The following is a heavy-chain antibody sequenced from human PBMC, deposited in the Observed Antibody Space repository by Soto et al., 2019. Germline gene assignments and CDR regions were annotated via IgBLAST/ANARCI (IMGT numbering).Heavy chain of an antibody. V-gene: IGHV5-51*01. Sequence: PGESLKISCKGSGNSFTSYWIAWVRQMSGKGLEWMGIIYPGGSNIRYSPSFQGQVTISADKSITTAYLQWSSLKASDTAMYYCARVRLPMTTVGAFDIWGQGTMVTVSS. J-gene: IGHJ3*02. CDR3: ARVRLPMTTVGAFDI. CDR2: IYPGGSNI. CDR1: GNSFTSYW. D-gene: IGHD4-17*01.